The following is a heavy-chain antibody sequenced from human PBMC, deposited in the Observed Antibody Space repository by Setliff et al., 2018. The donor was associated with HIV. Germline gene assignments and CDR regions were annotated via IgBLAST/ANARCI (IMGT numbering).Heavy chain of an antibody. V-gene: IGHV4-59*01. D-gene: IGHD3-3*01. J-gene: IGHJ6*03. Sequence: SETLSLTCTVSGGSISSYYWSWIRQPPGKGLEWIGYIYYSGSTNYNPSLKSRVTISVDTSKNQFSLKLNSVTAADTAVYYCARSPPTTFWSGYTYYYYMDAWGKGTTVTVSS. CDR3: ARSPPTTFWSGYTYYYYMDA. CDR2: IYYSGST. CDR1: GGSISSYY.